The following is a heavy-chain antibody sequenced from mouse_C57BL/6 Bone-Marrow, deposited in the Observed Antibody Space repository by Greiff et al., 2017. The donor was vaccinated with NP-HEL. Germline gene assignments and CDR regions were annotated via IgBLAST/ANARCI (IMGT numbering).Heavy chain of an antibody. D-gene: IGHD2-2*01. Sequence: QVQLKQSGAELVKPGASVKISCKASGYAFSSYWMNWVKQRPGKGLEWIGQIYPGDGDTNYNGKFKGKATLTADKSSSTAYMQLSSLTSEDSAVYFCARGGDLLLLRPHYFDYWGQGTTLTVSS. V-gene: IGHV1-80*01. CDR1: GYAFSSYW. CDR2: IYPGDGDT. J-gene: IGHJ2*01. CDR3: ARGGDLLLLRPHYFDY.